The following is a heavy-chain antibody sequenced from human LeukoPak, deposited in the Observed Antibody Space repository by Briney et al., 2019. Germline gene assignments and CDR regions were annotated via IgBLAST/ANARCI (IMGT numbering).Heavy chain of an antibody. J-gene: IGHJ4*02. CDR2: INPNSGGT. CDR1: GYTFTGYY. V-gene: IGHV1-2*02. Sequence: ASVKVSCKASGYTFTGYYMPWVRQAPGQGLEWMGWINPNSGGTNYAQKFQGRVTMTRDTSISTAYMELNRLRSDDTAVYYCARGSYYYDSSGYSIWGQGTLVTVSS. D-gene: IGHD3-22*01. CDR3: ARGSYYYDSSGYSI.